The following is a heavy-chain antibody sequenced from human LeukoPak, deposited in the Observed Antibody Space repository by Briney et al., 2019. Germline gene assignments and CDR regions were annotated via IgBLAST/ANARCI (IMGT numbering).Heavy chain of an antibody. CDR3: AREGALYYYDSSGGFDY. J-gene: IGHJ4*02. D-gene: IGHD3-22*01. CDR2: INPNSGGT. Sequence: ASVKVSCKASGYTFTGYYMHWVRQAPGQGLEWMGWINPNSGGTNYAQKFQGRVTITRDTSISTAYMELSRLRSDDTAVYYCAREGALYYYDSSGGFDYWGQGTLVTVSS. CDR1: GYTFTGYY. V-gene: IGHV1-2*02.